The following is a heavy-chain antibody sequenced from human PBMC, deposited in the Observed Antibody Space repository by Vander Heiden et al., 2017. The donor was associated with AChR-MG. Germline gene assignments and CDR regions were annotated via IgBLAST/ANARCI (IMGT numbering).Heavy chain of an antibody. J-gene: IGHJ4*02. Sequence: QVQLVESGGGVVQPGRSLRLSCAASGFTFSSYTMHWVRQAPGKGLEWVAVISYDGSNKYYADSVKGRFTISRDNSKNTLYLQMNSLRAEDTAVYYCARDAPVDTAFVLDYWGQGTLVTVSS. CDR3: ARDAPVDTAFVLDY. V-gene: IGHV3-30-3*01. CDR2: ISYDGSNK. CDR1: GFTFSSYT. D-gene: IGHD5-18*01.